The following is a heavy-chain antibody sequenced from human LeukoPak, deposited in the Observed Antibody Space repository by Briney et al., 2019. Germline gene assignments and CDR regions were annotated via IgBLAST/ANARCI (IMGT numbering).Heavy chain of an antibody. CDR3: ARQTGFWSGYQLYFDY. CDR2: IYYSGTT. J-gene: IGHJ4*02. D-gene: IGHD3-3*01. Sequence: SETLSLTCTVSGGSITSRSYYWGWIRQPPGKGLEWIGSIYYSGTTYYNPSPQSRVAISVATSENQFSLRLPSVTAADTAVYFCARQTGFWSGYQLYFDYWGQGSLVTVSS. CDR1: GGSITSRSYY. V-gene: IGHV4-39*01.